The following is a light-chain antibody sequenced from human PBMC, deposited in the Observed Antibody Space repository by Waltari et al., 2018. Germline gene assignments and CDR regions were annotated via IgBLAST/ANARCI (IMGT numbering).Light chain of an antibody. CDR1: QSISRY. CDR3: QQSYSARYT. Sequence: DIQMTQSPSFLSASVGERVTTTCRASQSISRYLNWYQQQPGNAPRLLIFDTSTLQSGVPSRFSGSGSGTDFTLTISSLQPEDFATYYCQQSYSARYTFGQGTKLEIK. V-gene: IGKV1-39*01. CDR2: DTS. J-gene: IGKJ2*01.